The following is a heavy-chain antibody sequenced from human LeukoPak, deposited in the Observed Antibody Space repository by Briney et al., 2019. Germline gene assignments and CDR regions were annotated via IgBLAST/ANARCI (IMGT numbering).Heavy chain of an antibody. J-gene: IGHJ4*02. V-gene: IGHV4-34*01. D-gene: IGHD6-19*01. Sequence: PSETLSLTCAVYGGSFSGYYWSWIRQPPGKGLEWIGEINHSGSTNYNPSLKSRVTISVDTSKNQFSLKLSSVTAADTAVYYCARGRSGIAVAGLGRYFDYWGQGTLVTVSS. CDR1: GGSFSGYY. CDR2: INHSGST. CDR3: ARGRSGIAVAGLGRYFDY.